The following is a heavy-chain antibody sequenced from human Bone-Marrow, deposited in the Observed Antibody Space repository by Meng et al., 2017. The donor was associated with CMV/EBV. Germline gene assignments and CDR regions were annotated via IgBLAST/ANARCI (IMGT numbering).Heavy chain of an antibody. V-gene: IGHV1-2*02. CDR3: ARGSDLQYFDWYQIY. CDR2: IKHNSGGT. J-gene: IGHJ4*02. D-gene: IGHD3-9*01. CDR1: GCTFTGYD. Sequence: GCTFTGYDRHGVRQTTGQGLEGMGWIKHNSGGTKYAQKFKGRVTMTRDTSISTAYMELSRLRSDDTAVYYCARGSDLQYFDWYQIYWGQGTLVTVSS.